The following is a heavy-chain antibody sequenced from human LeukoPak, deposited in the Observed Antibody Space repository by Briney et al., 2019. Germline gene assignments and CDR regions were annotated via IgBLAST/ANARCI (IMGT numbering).Heavy chain of an antibody. CDR3: ATEGTSCDY. J-gene: IGHJ4*02. D-gene: IGHD2-2*01. Sequence: GGSLRLSCAASGFTFSSYSMNWVRQAPEKGLEWVSYISSSSSTIYYADSVEGRFTISRDNAKNSLYLQMNSLRAEDTAVYYCATEGTSCDYWGQGTLVTVSS. V-gene: IGHV3-48*01. CDR2: ISSSSSTI. CDR1: GFTFSSYS.